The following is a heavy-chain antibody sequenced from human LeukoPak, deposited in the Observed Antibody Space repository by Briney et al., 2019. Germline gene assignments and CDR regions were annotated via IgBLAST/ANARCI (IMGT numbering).Heavy chain of an antibody. CDR1: GFTFSSYS. J-gene: IGHJ5*02. CDR2: ITSSSDYI. V-gene: IGHV3-21*01. CDR3: ARELKSGYGMWA. D-gene: IGHD5-18*01. Sequence: PGGSLRLSCTASGFTFSSYSMNWVRQAPGKGLEWVSSITSSSDYIYYADSVNGRFTISRDNAENSLHLQMNSLRADDTAVYYCARELKSGYGMWAWGQGTLVTVSS.